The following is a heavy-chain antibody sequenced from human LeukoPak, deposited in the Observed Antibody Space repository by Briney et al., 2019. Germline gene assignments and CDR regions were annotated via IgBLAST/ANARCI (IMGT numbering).Heavy chain of an antibody. V-gene: IGHV4-38-2*01. CDR1: GYSISSGYY. CDR3: ARHKQVPELDP. CDR2: IYHSGST. Sequence: SETLSLTCAVSGYSISSGYYWGWIRQPPGKGLEWIGSIYHSGSTYYNPSLKSRVTISVDTSKNQFSLKLSSVTAADTVVYYCARHKQVPELDPWGQGTLVTVSS. J-gene: IGHJ5*02.